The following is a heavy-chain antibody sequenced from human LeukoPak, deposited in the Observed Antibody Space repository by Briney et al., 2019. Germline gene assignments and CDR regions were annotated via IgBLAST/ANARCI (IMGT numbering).Heavy chain of an antibody. J-gene: IGHJ4*02. CDR3: AGSSDYCGGDCYGYYFDS. CDR1: GFTFSDYY. D-gene: IGHD2-21*02. Sequence: PGGSLTLSCAASGFTFSDYYMSWIRQAPGKGLEWISYISDSGTYTNYADSVRGRFTISRDNAENSLYLQMNSLRAEDTAVYYCAGSSDYCGGDCYGYYFDSWGQGTLVTVSS. CDR2: ISDSGTYT. V-gene: IGHV3-11*03.